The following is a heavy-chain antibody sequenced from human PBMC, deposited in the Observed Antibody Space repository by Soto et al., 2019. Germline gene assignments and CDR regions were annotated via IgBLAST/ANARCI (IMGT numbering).Heavy chain of an antibody. CDR3: AREPATAKREGVDF. Sequence: QVQLVQSGAEVRKPGASVKVSCKASGYTFSDYYIHWVRQAPGKGLEWMGWINPNSGGTKYAPKCQGGVTMTRDTSITTAYMELRRLRSGDTAVYYCAREPATAKREGVDFWGQGTMVTVSS. J-gene: IGHJ4*02. V-gene: IGHV1-2*02. CDR2: INPNSGGT. D-gene: IGHD1-1*01. CDR1: GYTFSDYY.